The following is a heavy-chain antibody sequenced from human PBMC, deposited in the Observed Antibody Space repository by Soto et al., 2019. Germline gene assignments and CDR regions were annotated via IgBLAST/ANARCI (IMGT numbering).Heavy chain of an antibody. Sequence: SETLSLTCTVSTDSISNYYWSWIRQPPGKGLEWIAYIHYSGSSKYNPALKSRVTISVDTSKNQFSLKLRSVTAADTAVYYCARQFYSSSWIHFDYWGQGTLVTVSS. J-gene: IGHJ4*02. CDR3: ARQFYSSSWIHFDY. V-gene: IGHV4-59*01. CDR2: IHYSGSS. CDR1: TDSISNYY. D-gene: IGHD6-13*01.